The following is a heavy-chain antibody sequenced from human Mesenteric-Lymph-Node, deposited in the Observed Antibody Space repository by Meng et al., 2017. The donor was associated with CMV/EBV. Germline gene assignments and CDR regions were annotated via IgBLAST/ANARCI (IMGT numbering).Heavy chain of an antibody. J-gene: IGHJ4*02. D-gene: IGHD6-6*01. Sequence: GGSLRLSCAASGFTFIDYAMTWVRQAPGKGLEWVSIISGSGTGTYHADSVKGRFIISRDNSKNTLSLQMNSLRVEDTALYYCARVYSTSSGGFESWGQGTLVTVSS. CDR1: GFTFIDYA. CDR3: ARVYSTSSGGFES. CDR2: ISGSGTGT. V-gene: IGHV3-23*01.